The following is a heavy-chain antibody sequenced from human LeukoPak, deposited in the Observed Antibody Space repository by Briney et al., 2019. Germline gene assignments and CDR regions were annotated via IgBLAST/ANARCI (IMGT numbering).Heavy chain of an antibody. J-gene: IGHJ4*02. CDR2: INPNGGVT. Sequence: ASVKVSCKASGYTFTGYYMHWVRQAPGQGLEWMGWINPNGGVTHYPQKFQGRVTMTRDTSIRTAYMEVSSLRSDDTAVYYCARGQQWLEAFDYWGLGTLVTVSS. V-gene: IGHV1-2*02. CDR3: ARGQQWLEAFDY. D-gene: IGHD6-19*01. CDR1: GYTFTGYY.